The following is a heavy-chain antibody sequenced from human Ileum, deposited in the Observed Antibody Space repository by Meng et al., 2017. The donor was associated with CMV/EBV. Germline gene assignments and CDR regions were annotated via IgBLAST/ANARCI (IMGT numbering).Heavy chain of an antibody. CDR2: IRYDGSNK. J-gene: IGHJ6*02. CDR3: AKEVGDIVVVPAAHQGMDV. V-gene: IGHV3-30*02. Sequence: GGSLRPSCAASGFTFSSYGMHWVRQAPGKGLEWVAFIRYDGSNKYYADSVKGRFTISRDNSKNTLYLQMNSLRAEDTAVYYCAKEVGDIVVVPAAHQGMDVWGQGTTVTVSS. D-gene: IGHD2-2*01. CDR1: GFTFSSYG.